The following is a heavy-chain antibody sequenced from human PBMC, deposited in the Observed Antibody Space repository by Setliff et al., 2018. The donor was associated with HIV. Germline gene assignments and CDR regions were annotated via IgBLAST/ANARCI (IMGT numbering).Heavy chain of an antibody. Sequence: ASVKVSCKASGGTFSSYAISWVRQAPGQGLVWMGWINPFTGGTNYAQKFQGRVTMTRDTSINTAYMELTSLKSDDTAVHYCARGAERLLWSGITRFDPWGQGILVTVSS. CDR2: INPFTGGT. CDR3: ARGAERLLWSGITRFDP. CDR1: GGTFSSYA. V-gene: IGHV1-2*02. D-gene: IGHD3-10*01. J-gene: IGHJ5*02.